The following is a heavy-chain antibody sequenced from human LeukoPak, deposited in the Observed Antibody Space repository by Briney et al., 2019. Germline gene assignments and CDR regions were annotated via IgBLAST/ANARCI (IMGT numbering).Heavy chain of an antibody. CDR1: GYTFTGYY. Sequence: ASVKVSCKASGYTFTGYYIHWVRQAPGQGLEWMGWINPNSGGTNYAQKFQGRVTMTRDTSISTAYMELSRLISDDTAVYYCAREIVGADHCWGQGTLVTVSS. D-gene: IGHD1-26*01. J-gene: IGHJ4*02. V-gene: IGHV1-2*02. CDR2: INPNSGGT. CDR3: AREIVGADHC.